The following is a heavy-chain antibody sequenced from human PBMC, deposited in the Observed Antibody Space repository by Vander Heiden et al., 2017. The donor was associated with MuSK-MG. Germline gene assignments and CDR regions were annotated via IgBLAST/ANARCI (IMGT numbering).Heavy chain of an antibody. V-gene: IGHV5-51*03. CDR2: IYPGDSET. CDR1: GNTITSYW. Sequence: EVQLMQSGAEVKEAGQSLKIFCKGFGNTITSYWIAWVRQMPGKGLEWVGIIYPGDSETRYSPSFQGQVTISADKSISTTYLQWSSLRASDTAMYYCVKRAGRGRFDPWGQGTLVTVSS. J-gene: IGHJ5*02. CDR3: VKRAGRGRFDP.